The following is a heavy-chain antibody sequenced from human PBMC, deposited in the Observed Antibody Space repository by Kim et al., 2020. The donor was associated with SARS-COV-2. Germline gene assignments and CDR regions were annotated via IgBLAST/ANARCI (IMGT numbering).Heavy chain of an antibody. CDR1: GFTFSTYG. D-gene: IGHD3-10*01. CDR3: AKALRRGGNFYYYGMDV. CDR2: ISYDGSNK. J-gene: IGHJ6*01. Sequence: GGSLRLSCAASGFTFSTYGMHWVRQAPGKGLEWVALISYDGSNKYYSDSVKGRFTISRDNSKNTLYLQMNSLRPEDTAVYYCAKALRRGGNFYYYGMDV. V-gene: IGHV3-30*18.